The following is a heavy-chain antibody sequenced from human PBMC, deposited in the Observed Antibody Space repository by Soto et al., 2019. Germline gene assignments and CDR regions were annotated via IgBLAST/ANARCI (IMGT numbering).Heavy chain of an antibody. J-gene: IGHJ4*02. Sequence: QVQLVQSGAEVKKPGSSVKVSFEASGGTFSGHAISWVRQATGQGPEWMGGLIPLFGTTQHAQNFQDRLTITADKSTSTAYMELTSLRFEDTAIYYCARGPNWGYRFDSWGQGTLVTVSS. CDR1: GGTFSGHA. D-gene: IGHD7-27*01. V-gene: IGHV1-69*06. CDR2: LIPLFGTT. CDR3: ARGPNWGYRFDS.